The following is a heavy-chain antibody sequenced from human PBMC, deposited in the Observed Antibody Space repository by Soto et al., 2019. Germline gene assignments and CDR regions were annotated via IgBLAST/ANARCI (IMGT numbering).Heavy chain of an antibody. CDR2: IYYSGST. V-gene: IGHV4-59*01. Sequence: PSETLSLTCPVSGGSISSYYWSWIRQPPGKGLEWIGYIYYSGSTNYNPSLKSRVTISVDTSKNQFSLKLSSVTAADTAVYYCAGSIVGATGLDYWGQGTLVTVSS. J-gene: IGHJ4*02. CDR3: AGSIVGATGLDY. D-gene: IGHD1-26*01. CDR1: GGSISSYY.